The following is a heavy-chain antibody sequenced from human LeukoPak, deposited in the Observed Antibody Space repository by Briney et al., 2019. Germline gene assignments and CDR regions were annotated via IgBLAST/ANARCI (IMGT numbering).Heavy chain of an antibody. CDR2: IQYDGNNK. Sequence: GGSLRLSCAASGFTFSSYGMHWVRQAPGKGLEWVAFIQYDGNNKYYVDSVKGQFTISRDNSKNTLYLQMNSLRAEDTAVYYCAKLVVVATTRFDYWGQGTLVTVSS. CDR1: GFTFSSYG. CDR3: AKLVVVATTRFDY. D-gene: IGHD2-21*01. V-gene: IGHV3-30*02. J-gene: IGHJ4*02.